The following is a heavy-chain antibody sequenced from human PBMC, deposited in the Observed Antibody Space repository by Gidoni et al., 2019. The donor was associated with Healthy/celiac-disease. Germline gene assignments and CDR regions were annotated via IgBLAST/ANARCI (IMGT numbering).Heavy chain of an antibody. CDR1: GGSFSGNS. Sequence: QVQLQQWGTGLLKPSETLSLTCAVYGGSFSGNSGSWIRQPPGKGLEWVGEINHSGSTNYNPSLKSRVTISVDTYKNQFSLKLSSVTAADAAVYYCARARSGSYLDAFDIWGQGTMVTVSS. CDR3: ARARSGSYLDAFDI. D-gene: IGHD1-26*01. V-gene: IGHV4-34*01. J-gene: IGHJ3*02. CDR2: INHSGST.